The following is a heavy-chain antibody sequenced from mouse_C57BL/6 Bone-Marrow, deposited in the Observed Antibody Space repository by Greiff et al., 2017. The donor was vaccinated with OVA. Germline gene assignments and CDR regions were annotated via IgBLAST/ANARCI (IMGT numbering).Heavy chain of an antibody. D-gene: IGHD1-2*01. CDR3: ARSPNGDY. CDR2: IYPGSGNT. CDR1: GYTFTDYY. J-gene: IGHJ4*01. Sequence: VQLKESGAELVRPGASVKLSCKASGYTFTDYYINWVKQRPGQGLEWIARIYPGSGNTYYNEKFKGKATLTAEKSSSTAYMQLSSLTSEDSAVYFCARSPNGDYWGQGTSVTVSS. V-gene: IGHV1-76*01.